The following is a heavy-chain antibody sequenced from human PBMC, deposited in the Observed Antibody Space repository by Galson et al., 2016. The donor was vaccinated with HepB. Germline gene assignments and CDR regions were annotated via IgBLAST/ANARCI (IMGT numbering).Heavy chain of an antibody. J-gene: IGHJ5*02. V-gene: IGHV3-33*03. D-gene: IGHD3-22*01. CDR3: AEDRHYYHSAPDP. CDR2: IWHDGSKK. Sequence: SLRLSCAASGFTFSTYAMHWVRQAPGKGLEWVTVIWHDGSKKYYTDSVEGRFTISRDNSKNTLYLQLNSLRHEDTAVYYCAEDRHYYHSAPDPWGQGTLVTVSS. CDR1: GFTFSTYA.